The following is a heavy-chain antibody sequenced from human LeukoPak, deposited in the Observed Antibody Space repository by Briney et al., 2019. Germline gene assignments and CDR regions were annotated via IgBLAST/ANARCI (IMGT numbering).Heavy chain of an antibody. CDR2: ISSSSSYI. Sequence: KAGGSLRLSCAASGFTFSSYGMHWVRQAPGKGLEWVSSISSSSSYIYYADSMKGRFTISRDNAKNSLYLQMNSLRAEDTAVYYCARDHYMDVWGKGTTVTISS. J-gene: IGHJ6*03. CDR3: ARDHYMDV. CDR1: GFTFSSYG. V-gene: IGHV3-21*01.